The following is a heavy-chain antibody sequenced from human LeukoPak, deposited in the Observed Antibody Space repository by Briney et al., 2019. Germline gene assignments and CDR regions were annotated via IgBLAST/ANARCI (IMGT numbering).Heavy chain of an antibody. CDR2: INHSGST. CDR1: GGSFSGYY. D-gene: IGHD6-19*01. CDR3: ARRDWYSSGWYQGFVP. Sequence: SETLSLTCAVYGGSFSGYYWSWIRQPPGKGLEWIGEINHSGSTNYNPSLKSRVTISVDTSKNQFSPKLSSVTAADTAVYYCARRDWYSSGWYQGFVPWGQGTLVTVSS. V-gene: IGHV4-34*01. J-gene: IGHJ5*02.